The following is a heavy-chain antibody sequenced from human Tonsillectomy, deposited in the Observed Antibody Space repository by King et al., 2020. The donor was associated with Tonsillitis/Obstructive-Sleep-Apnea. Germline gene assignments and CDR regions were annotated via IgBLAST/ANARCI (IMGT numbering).Heavy chain of an antibody. J-gene: IGHJ3*02. CDR3: ARGNPLTTIVPPDSFDI. CDR2: IYPGDSDT. CDR1: GYSFTTHW. D-gene: IGHD3-22*01. V-gene: IGHV5-51*01. Sequence: VQLVESGAEVKKPGESLKISCKGSGYSFTTHWIAWVRQMPGKGLEWMGIIYPGDSDTRYSPSFQGQVTISADKSISTAYLQWSSLKASDTAMYYRARGNPLTTIVPPDSFDIWGQGTMVTVSS.